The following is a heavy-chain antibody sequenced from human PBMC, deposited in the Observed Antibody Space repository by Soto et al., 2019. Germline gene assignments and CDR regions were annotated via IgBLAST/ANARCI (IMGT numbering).Heavy chain of an antibody. CDR2: IYWDDDK. Sequence: QSGPTLVNPTQTLTLTCTFSGFSLSTSGVGVGWIRQPPGRALEWLALIYWDDDKRYSPSLKRGLTISKDASKNQVVLTKTNVDAVDTATYYCAHRRSGYFDSWGQGTLVTVSS. CDR1: GFSLSTSGVG. J-gene: IGHJ4*02. CDR3: AHRRSGYFDS. V-gene: IGHV2-5*02.